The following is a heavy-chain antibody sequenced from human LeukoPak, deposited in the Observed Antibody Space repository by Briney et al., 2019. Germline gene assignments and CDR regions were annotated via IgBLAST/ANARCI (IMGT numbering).Heavy chain of an antibody. CDR1: GGSISSYY. CDR3: ARGGGYSYGKGYDY. J-gene: IGHJ4*02. D-gene: IGHD5-18*01. CDR2: IYHSGST. V-gene: IGHV4-59*12. Sequence: SETLSLTCTVSGGSISSYYWNWIRQPPGKGLEWIGYIYHSGSTYYNPSLKSRVTISVDRSKNQFSLKLSSVTAADTAVYYCARGGGYSYGKGYDYWGQGTLVTVSS.